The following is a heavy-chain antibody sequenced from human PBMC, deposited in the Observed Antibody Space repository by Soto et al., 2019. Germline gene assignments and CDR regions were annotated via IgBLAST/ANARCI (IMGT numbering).Heavy chain of an antibody. Sequence: QVQLVESGGGVVQPGRSLRLSCAASGFTFSSYGMHWVRQAPGKGLEWVAVIWYDGSNKYYADSVKGRFTISRDNSKNTLYLQINSLRAEDTAVYYCARDMDYSNYGHDYWGQGTLVTVSS. CDR3: ARDMDYSNYGHDY. CDR1: GFTFSSYG. V-gene: IGHV3-33*01. CDR2: IWYDGSNK. J-gene: IGHJ4*02. D-gene: IGHD4-4*01.